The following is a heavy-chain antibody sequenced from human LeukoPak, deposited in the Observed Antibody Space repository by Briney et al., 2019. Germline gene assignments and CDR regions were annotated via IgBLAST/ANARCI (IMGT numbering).Heavy chain of an antibody. Sequence: GASVKVSCKASGYTFTSYDINWVRQATGQGLEWMGWMNPNSGNTGYAQKFQGRVTITRNTSISTAYMELSSLRSEDTAVYYCARGSTYNWNYYYMDVWGKGTTVTVSS. V-gene: IGHV1-8*03. CDR2: MNPNSGNT. CDR3: ARGSTYNWNYYYMDV. D-gene: IGHD1-20*01. CDR1: GYTFTSYD. J-gene: IGHJ6*03.